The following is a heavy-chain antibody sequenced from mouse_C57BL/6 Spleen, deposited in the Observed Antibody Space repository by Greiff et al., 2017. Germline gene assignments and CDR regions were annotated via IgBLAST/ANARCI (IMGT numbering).Heavy chain of an antibody. CDR2: INPGSGGT. CDR1: GYAFTNYL. Sequence: QVQLQQSGAELVRPGTSVKVSCKASGYAFTNYLLEWVKQRPGQGLEWIGVINPGSGGTNYNEKFKGKATLTADKSSRTAYMQLSSLTSEDSAVYFCARLYDYDGGYYWGQGTTLTVSS. V-gene: IGHV1-54*01. D-gene: IGHD2-4*01. J-gene: IGHJ2*01. CDR3: ARLYDYDGGYY.